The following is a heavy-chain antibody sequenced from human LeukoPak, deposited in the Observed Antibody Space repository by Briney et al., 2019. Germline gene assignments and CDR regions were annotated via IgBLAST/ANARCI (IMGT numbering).Heavy chain of an antibody. CDR2: INHSGST. V-gene: IGHV4-34*01. CDR1: GGSFSGYY. CDR3: ARDRDAFDI. Sequence: PSETLSLTCAVYGGSFSGYYWSWIRQPPGKGLEWIGEINHSGSTNYNPSLKSRFTISVDTSKNQFSLKLSSVTAADTAVYYCARDRDAFDIWGQGKMVTVSS. J-gene: IGHJ3*02.